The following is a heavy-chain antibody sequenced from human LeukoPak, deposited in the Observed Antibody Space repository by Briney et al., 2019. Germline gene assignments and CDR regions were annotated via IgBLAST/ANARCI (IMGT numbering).Heavy chain of an antibody. CDR3: ARHGYSYGP. CDR2: ISAYNGNT. V-gene: IGHV1-18*01. D-gene: IGHD5-18*01. Sequence: ASVKVSCKASGYTFTSYGISWVRQAPGQGLEWMGWISAYNGNTNYAQKFQGRVTMTRDTSISTAYMELSRLRSDDTAVYYCARHGYSYGPWGQGTLVTVSS. CDR1: GYTFTSYG. J-gene: IGHJ5*02.